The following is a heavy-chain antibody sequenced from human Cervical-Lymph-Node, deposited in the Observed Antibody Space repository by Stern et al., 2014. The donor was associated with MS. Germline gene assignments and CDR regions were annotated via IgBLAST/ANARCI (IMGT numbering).Heavy chain of an antibody. V-gene: IGHV3-30*04. Sequence: VQLVQSGGGVVQPGRSLRLSCAASGFTFSSYAMHWVRQAPGTGLEWVALISFDGSRAYYADSVKGRFTISRDNSKNTLFLQMNTLKAEDMAVYYCARSDLGTEALDIWGQGTMATVSS. D-gene: IGHD3/OR15-3a*01. CDR3: ARSDLGTEALDI. J-gene: IGHJ3*02. CDR2: ISFDGSRA. CDR1: GFTFSSYA.